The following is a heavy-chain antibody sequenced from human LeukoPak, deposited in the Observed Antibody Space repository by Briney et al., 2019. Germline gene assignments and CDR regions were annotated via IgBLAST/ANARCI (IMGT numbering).Heavy chain of an antibody. D-gene: IGHD2-8*01. CDR2: INPNSGGT. CDR1: GYTFTGYY. J-gene: IGHJ6*03. CDR3: ARSAGHCSNGICFTDYYMDV. Sequence: ASVKVSCKASGYTFTGYYMHWVRQAPGQGLEWMGWINPNSGGTNYAQKFQGRVTMTRDTSVSTAYMDLSSVTSDDSAVCFCARSAGHCSNGICFTDYYMDVWGRGTTITVSS. V-gene: IGHV1-2*02.